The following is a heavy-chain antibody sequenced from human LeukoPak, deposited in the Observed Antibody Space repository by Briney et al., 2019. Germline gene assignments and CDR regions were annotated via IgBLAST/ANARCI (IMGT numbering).Heavy chain of an antibody. Sequence: GGSLRLSCAASGFTFSNAWMSWVRQAPGKGLEWVGRLKSKTDGGTTDYAAPVKGRFTISRDDSKNTLYLQMNSLKTEDTAVYDCTTDDVESGNYYGSGSYSAIDYWGQGTLVTVSS. V-gene: IGHV3-15*01. CDR1: GFTFSNAW. CDR3: TTDDVESGNYYGSGSYSAIDY. D-gene: IGHD3-10*01. CDR2: LKSKTDGGTT. J-gene: IGHJ4*02.